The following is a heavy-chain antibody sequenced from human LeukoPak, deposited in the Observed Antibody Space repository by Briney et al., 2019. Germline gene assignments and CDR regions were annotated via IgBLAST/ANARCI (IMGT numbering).Heavy chain of an antibody. V-gene: IGHV4-59*02. CDR3: ASWTGIAAAGTGWFDP. D-gene: IGHD6-13*01. Sequence: SETLSLTCTVSGGSVTDYYWSWIRQSPGKGLEWIGYIYYTGTSYNPFLKSRVTISVDTSKNQFSLKLSSVTAADTAVYYCASWTGIAAAGTGWFDPWGQGTLVTVSS. CDR1: GGSVTDYY. J-gene: IGHJ5*02. CDR2: IYYTGT.